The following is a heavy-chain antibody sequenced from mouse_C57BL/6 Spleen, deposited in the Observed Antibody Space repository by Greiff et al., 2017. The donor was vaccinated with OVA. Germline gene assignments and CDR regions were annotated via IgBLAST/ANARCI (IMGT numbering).Heavy chain of an antibody. Sequence: VKLVESGAELVKPGASVKISCKASGYAFSSYWMNWVKQRPGKGLEWIGQIYPGDGDTNYNGKFKGKATLTADKSSSTAYMQLSSLTSEDSAVYFCARDSSGFHFDYWGQGTTLTVSS. CDR3: ARDSSGFHFDY. CDR2: IYPGDGDT. CDR1: GYAFSSYW. J-gene: IGHJ2*01. V-gene: IGHV1-80*01. D-gene: IGHD3-2*02.